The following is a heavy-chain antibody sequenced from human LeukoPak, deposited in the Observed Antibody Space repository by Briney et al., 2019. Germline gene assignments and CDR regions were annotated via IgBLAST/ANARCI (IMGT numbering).Heavy chain of an antibody. J-gene: IGHJ4*02. CDR3: AREIGSGSYWGPVGY. CDR1: GGTFSSYA. CDR2: IIPIFGTA. Sequence: SVKVSCKASGGTFSSYAISWVRQAPGQGLEWMGGIIPIFGTANYAQKFQGRVTTTADESTSTAYMELSSLRSEDTAVYYCAREIGSGSYWGPVGYWGQGTLVTVSS. V-gene: IGHV1-69*01. D-gene: IGHD3-10*01.